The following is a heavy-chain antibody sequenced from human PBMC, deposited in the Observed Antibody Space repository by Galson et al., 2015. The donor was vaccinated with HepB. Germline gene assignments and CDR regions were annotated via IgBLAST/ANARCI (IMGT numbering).Heavy chain of an antibody. CDR2: IIPIFGTG. CDR1: GGTFNIYA. V-gene: IGHV1-69*13. Sequence: SVKVSCKASGGTFNIYAISWVRQAPGQGLEWVGGIIPIFGTGNYLPKFQGRVTITADESTYTAYMELSSLRSEDTAVYYCARAMAARQWSFDYWGQGTLVTGSS. CDR3: ARAMAARQWSFDY. J-gene: IGHJ4*02. D-gene: IGHD6-6*01.